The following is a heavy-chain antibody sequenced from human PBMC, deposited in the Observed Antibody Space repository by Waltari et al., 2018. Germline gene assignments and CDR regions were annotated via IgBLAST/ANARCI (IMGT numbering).Heavy chain of an antibody. V-gene: IGHV4-39*07. CDR2: IYYRGST. J-gene: IGHJ4*02. CDR1: GGSISSSSYY. Sequence: QLQLQESGPGLVKPSETLSLTCTVSGGSISSSSYYWGWIRQPPGKGLEWIGSIYYRGSTYYNPSLKSRVTISGDTSKNQFSLKLSSVTAADTAVYYCASLRSGYDLGYWGQGTLVTVSS. D-gene: IGHD5-12*01. CDR3: ASLRSGYDLGY.